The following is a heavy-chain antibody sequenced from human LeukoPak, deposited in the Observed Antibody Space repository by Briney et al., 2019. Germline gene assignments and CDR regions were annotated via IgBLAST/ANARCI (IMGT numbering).Heavy chain of an antibody. J-gene: IGHJ5*02. CDR2: INPNSGGT. D-gene: IGHD3-10*01. CDR1: GYTFTGCY. Sequence: ASVKVSFKASGYTFTGCYMHWVRQAPGPGREWIGWINPNSGGTNYAKKFQGTVTMTRDTSITTAYMRLSRLISDDTAVYYCARSPAPDMVRGVIYTYSWFDPWGHGTLVTVYS. CDR3: ARSPAPDMVRGVIYTYSWFDP. V-gene: IGHV1-2*02.